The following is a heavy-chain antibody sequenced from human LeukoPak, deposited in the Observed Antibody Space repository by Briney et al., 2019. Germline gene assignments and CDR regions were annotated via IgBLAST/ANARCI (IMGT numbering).Heavy chain of an antibody. CDR2: IYYSGST. CDR1: GGSIISSY. V-gene: IGHV4-59*01. D-gene: IGHD2-21*01. CDR3: ARGIFYYFQH. Sequence: SETLSLTCTVPGGSIISSYWSWFRHPPGKGLEWIGYIYYSGSTNYNPSLKSRVTISVDTSKNQFSLKLSSVTAADTAVYYCARGIFYYFQHWGQGTLVTVSS. J-gene: IGHJ1*01.